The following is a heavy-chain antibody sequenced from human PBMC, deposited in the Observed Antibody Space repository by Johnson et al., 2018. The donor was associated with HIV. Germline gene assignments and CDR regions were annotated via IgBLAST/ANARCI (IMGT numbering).Heavy chain of an antibody. V-gene: IGHV3-30*03. CDR2: ISYDGSNK. D-gene: IGHD1-26*01. CDR3: ARWGRWELGDAFDI. Sequence: QVQLVESGGGVVQPGRSLRLSCAASGFTFSSFDMHWVRQAPGKGMDWVAVISYDGSNKFYTDSVKGRFTVSRDNSKNALYLQMNSLRVEDTAVYYCARWGRWELGDAFDIWGQGTMVTVSS. CDR1: GFTFSSFD. J-gene: IGHJ3*02.